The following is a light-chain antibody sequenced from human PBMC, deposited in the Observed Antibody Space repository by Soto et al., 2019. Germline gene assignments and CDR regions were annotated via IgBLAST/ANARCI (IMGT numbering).Light chain of an antibody. CDR2: DVS. CDR3: SSYTSSSTLV. Sequence: QFALTQPASVSGSPGQSTTISCTGTSSDVGDYNYVSWYQQHPGKAPKVMIYDVSNRPSGVSNRFSGSKSGNTASLTISGLQAEDEADYYCSSYTSSSTLVFGTGTKLTVL. CDR1: SSDVGDYNY. J-gene: IGLJ1*01. V-gene: IGLV2-14*01.